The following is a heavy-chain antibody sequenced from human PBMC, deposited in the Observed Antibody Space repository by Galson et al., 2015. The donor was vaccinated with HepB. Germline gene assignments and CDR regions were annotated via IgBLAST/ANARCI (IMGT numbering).Heavy chain of an antibody. CDR1: GFTFSGSA. Sequence: SLRLSCAGSGFTFSGSAIHWVRQASGKGLEWIGRIGSKPTHNTTAYTESVKGRFTISRDDSKNMAYLQMNRLRTEDTAVYYCTRLGDLSGYSSCWGQGTLVTVSS. V-gene: IGHV3-73*01. D-gene: IGHD5-12*01. CDR2: IGSKPTHNTT. J-gene: IGHJ4*02. CDR3: TRLGDLSGYSSC.